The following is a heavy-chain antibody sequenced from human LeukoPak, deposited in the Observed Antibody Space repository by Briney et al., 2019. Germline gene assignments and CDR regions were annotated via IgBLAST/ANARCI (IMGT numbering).Heavy chain of an antibody. Sequence: PSETLSLTCTVSGGSISSSSYYWGWIRQPPGKGLEWIGSIYYSGSTYYNPSLKSRVTISVDTSKNQFSLKLSSVTAADTAVYYCARTWVSSGPNFNWYFDLWGRGTLVTVSS. CDR2: IYYSGST. CDR3: ARTWVSSGPNFNWYFDL. J-gene: IGHJ2*01. V-gene: IGHV4-39*01. D-gene: IGHD4/OR15-4a*01. CDR1: GGSISSSSYY.